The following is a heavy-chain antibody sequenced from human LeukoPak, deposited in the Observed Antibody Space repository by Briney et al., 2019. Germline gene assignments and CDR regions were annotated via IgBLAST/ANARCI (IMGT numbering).Heavy chain of an antibody. J-gene: IGHJ4*02. CDR2: IKSNNDGGTT. CDR3: TPVMVEDRGF. CDR1: GFIFNKAW. Sequence: TGGSLRLSCAASGFIFNKAWMNWVRQATGKGPEWVGRIKSNNDGGTTDYASPVEGRFIISRDDSKNTIYLQMNRLIIDDTAIYYCTPVMVEDRGFWGQGTLVTVSS. V-gene: IGHV3-15*01. D-gene: IGHD2-21*01.